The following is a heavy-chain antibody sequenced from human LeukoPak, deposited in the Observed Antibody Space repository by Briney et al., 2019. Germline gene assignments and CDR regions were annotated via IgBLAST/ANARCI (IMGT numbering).Heavy chain of an antibody. CDR3: AGEVRDCSGGSCYHTDDY. CDR2: ISSSGSTI. J-gene: IGHJ4*02. Sequence: GGSLRLSCAASGFTFSDYYMSWIRQAPGKGLEWGSYISSSGSTIYYADSVKGRFTISRDNAKKSLYLQMNSLRAEATAVYYCAGEVRDCSGGSCYHTDDYWGQGTLVTVSS. V-gene: IGHV3-11*04. D-gene: IGHD2-15*01. CDR1: GFTFSDYY.